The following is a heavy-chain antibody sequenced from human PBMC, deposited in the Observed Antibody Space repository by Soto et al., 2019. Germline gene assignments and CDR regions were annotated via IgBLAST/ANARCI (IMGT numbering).Heavy chain of an antibody. J-gene: IGHJ5*02. D-gene: IGHD1-20*01. CDR2: INHSGST. Sequence: SETLSLTCAVYGGSFSGYYWSWIRQPPGKGLEWIGEINHSGSTNYNPSLKSRVTISVDTSKNQFSLKLSSVTAADTAVYYCARLYSYNWNPRGWFDPWGQGTLVTVSS. V-gene: IGHV4-34*01. CDR1: GGSFSGYY. CDR3: ARLYSYNWNPRGWFDP.